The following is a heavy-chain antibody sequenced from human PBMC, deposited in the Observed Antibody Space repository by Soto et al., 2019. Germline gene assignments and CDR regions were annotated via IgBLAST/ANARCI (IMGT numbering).Heavy chain of an antibody. V-gene: IGHV3-23*01. CDR2: ISGSGGST. D-gene: IGHD3-10*01. CDR1: GFTFSSYA. CDR3: AKDPYHGSGSYLSSNYFDY. J-gene: IGHJ4*02. Sequence: EVQLLESGGGLVQPGGSLRLSCAASGFTFSSYAMSWVRQAPGKGLEWVSAISGSGGSTYYADSVKGRFTISRDNSKNTLYLQMNSLRAEDTAVYCCAKDPYHGSGSYLSSNYFDYWGQGTLVTVSS.